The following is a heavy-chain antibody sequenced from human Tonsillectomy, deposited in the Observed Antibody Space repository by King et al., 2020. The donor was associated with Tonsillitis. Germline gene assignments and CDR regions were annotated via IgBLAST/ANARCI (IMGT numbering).Heavy chain of an antibody. CDR2: INPSGGST. CDR3: ARVIPINCTNGVCPSENFDY. D-gene: IGHD2-8*01. V-gene: IGHV1-46*03. J-gene: IGHJ4*02. CDR1: GYTFTSYY. Sequence: VQLVESGAEVKKPGASVKVSCKASGYTFTSYYMHWVRQAPGQGLEWMGIINPSGGSTSYAQKFQGRVTMTRDTSTSTVYMELSSLRSEDTAVYYCARVIPINCTNGVCPSENFDYWGQGTLVTVSS.